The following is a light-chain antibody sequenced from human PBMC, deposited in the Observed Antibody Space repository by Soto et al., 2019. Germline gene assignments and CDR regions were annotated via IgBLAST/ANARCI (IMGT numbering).Light chain of an antibody. CDR3: CSYAGPSTI. CDR1: SSDVGSYNF. Sequence: QSVLTQPASVSGSPGQSITISCTGTSSDVGSYNFVSWFQQHLGKVPKLIIYEGTERPSGVSNRFSASKSGNTASLTISGLQPEDEADYYCCSYAGPSTIFGGGTKLTVL. CDR2: EGT. V-gene: IGLV2-23*01. J-gene: IGLJ2*01.